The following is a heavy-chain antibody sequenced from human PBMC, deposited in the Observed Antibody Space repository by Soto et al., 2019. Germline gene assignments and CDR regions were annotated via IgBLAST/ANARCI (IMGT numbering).Heavy chain of an antibody. D-gene: IGHD1-26*01. V-gene: IGHV3-33*01. Sequence: LSCAASGFTFSSYGMHWVRQAPGKGLEWVAVIWYDGSNKYYADSVKGRFTISRDNSKNTLYLQMNSLRAEDTAVYYCARKGGGMDVWGQGTTVTVSS. CDR3: ARKGGGMDV. CDR2: IWYDGSNK. J-gene: IGHJ6*02. CDR1: GFTFSSYG.